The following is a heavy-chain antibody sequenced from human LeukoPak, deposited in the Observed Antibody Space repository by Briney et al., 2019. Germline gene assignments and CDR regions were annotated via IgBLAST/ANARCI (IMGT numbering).Heavy chain of an antibody. D-gene: IGHD1-26*01. J-gene: IGHJ5*02. CDR2: INPNSGDT. Sequence: ASVKVSCKASGYTFTGYYMHWVRQAPGQGLEWMGWINPNSGDTNYAQKFQGRVTMTRDTSISTAYMELSRLRSDDTAVYYCARIAEWELRFDPWGQGTLVTVSS. V-gene: IGHV1-2*02. CDR1: GYTFTGYY. CDR3: ARIAEWELRFDP.